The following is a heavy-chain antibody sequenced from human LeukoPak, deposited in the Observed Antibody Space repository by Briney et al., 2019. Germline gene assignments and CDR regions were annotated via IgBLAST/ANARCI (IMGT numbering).Heavy chain of an antibody. V-gene: IGHV3-48*01. CDR3: ARDYVYAFDY. CDR2: ISXDGNAK. J-gene: IGHJ4*02. D-gene: IGHD2/OR15-2a*01. Sequence: GGSLRLSCAASGFSFSSYSIXXXRQAPGKGLEWVSYISXDGNAKHXXDSVKGRFTXXXXNAKNALYLQMNSLRAEDTAVYFCARDYVYAFDYWGQGTLVTVSS. CDR1: GFSFSSYS.